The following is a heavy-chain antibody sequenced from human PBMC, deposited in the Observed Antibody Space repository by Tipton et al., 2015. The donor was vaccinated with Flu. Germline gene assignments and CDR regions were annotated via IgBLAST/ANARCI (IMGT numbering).Heavy chain of an antibody. CDR3: AIALRGSHFEY. Sequence: SSSSYYWGWIRQPPGKGLEWMGIIYPGDSDTRYSPSFQGQVTISADKSISTACLQWSSLKASDTAMYYCAIALRGSHFEYWGQGTLVTVSS. CDR1: SSSSYY. CDR2: IYPGDSDT. V-gene: IGHV5-51*01. D-gene: IGHD1-26*01. J-gene: IGHJ4*02.